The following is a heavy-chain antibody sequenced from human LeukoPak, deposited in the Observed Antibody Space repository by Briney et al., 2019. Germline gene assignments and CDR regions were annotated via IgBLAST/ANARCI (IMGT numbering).Heavy chain of an antibody. D-gene: IGHD3-22*01. Sequence: GRSLRLSCAASGFTFDDYAMHWVRQAPGKGLEWVSGISWNSGSIGYADSAKGRFTISRDNAKNSLYLQMNSLRAEDTALYYCAKGSSGYAYYFDYWGQGTLVTVSS. CDR1: GFTFDDYA. CDR2: ISWNSGSI. J-gene: IGHJ4*02. V-gene: IGHV3-9*01. CDR3: AKGSSGYAYYFDY.